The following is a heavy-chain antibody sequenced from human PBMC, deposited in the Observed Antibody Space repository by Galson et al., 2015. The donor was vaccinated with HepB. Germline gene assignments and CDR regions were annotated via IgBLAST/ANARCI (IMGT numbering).Heavy chain of an antibody. Sequence: SVKVSCKVSGYTLTELSMHWVRQAPGKGLEWMGGFDPEDGETIYAQKFQGRVTMTEDTSTDTAYMELSSLRSEDTAVYYCATGPILVVVAATELNWFDPWGQGTLVTVSS. D-gene: IGHD2-15*01. J-gene: IGHJ5*02. CDR3: ATGPILVVVAATELNWFDP. CDR2: FDPEDGET. V-gene: IGHV1-24*01. CDR1: GYTLTELS.